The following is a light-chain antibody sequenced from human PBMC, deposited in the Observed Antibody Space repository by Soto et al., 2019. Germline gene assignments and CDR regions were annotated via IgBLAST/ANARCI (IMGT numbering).Light chain of an antibody. Sequence: EIVLTQSPGTLSLSPGEIATLSCRASQSVSSSYLAWYQQKPGQAPRLLIYGASSRATGIPDRFSGSGSGTDFTLTISRLESEDFAVYYCQQYGSSPNTFGQGTKVDIK. CDR2: GAS. V-gene: IGKV3-20*01. CDR1: QSVSSSY. J-gene: IGKJ1*01. CDR3: QQYGSSPNT.